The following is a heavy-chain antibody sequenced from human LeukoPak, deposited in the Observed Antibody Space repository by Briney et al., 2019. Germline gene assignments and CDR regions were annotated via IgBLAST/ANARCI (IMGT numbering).Heavy chain of an antibody. CDR2: ISSSSTYI. J-gene: IGHJ4*02. CDR3: ASTPRAVSGTPSFDY. D-gene: IGHD6-19*01. V-gene: IGHV3-21*01. Sequence: GGSLRLSCAASGFTFSSCTLNWVRQAPGKGLESVSSISSSSTYIYYADSVKGRFTISRDNAKNSLYLQMNSLRAEDTAVYYCASTPRAVSGTPSFDYWGQGTLVTVSS. CDR1: GFTFSSCT.